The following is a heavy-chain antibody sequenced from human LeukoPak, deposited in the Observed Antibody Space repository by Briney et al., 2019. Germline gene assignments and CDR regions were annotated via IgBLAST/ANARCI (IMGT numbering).Heavy chain of an antibody. J-gene: IGHJ4*02. CDR2: IRYDGSNK. CDR3: ARGIRFLEWLSGSDY. V-gene: IGHV3-30*02. CDR1: GFTFSSYG. D-gene: IGHD3-3*01. Sequence: PGGSLRLSCAASGFTFSSYGMHWVRQAPGKGLEWVAFIRYDGSNKYYADSVKGRFTISRDNSKNTLYLQMNSLRVEDTALYYCARGIRFLEWLSGSDYWGQGTLVTVSS.